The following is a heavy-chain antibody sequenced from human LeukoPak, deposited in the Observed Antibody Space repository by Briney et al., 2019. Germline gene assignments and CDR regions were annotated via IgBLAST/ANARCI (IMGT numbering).Heavy chain of an antibody. J-gene: IGHJ4*02. CDR1: GLTFSSSW. CDR2: INPDGNKK. D-gene: IGHD5-18*01. V-gene: IGHV3-7*01. Sequence: GGSVRLSCAVSGLTFSSSWMDWVRQAPGKGLEWVASINPDGNKKYSADSVKGRFTISRDNAENSLYLQMNSLRVEDTAFYYCARDLAYSRLDYWGQGMLVTVSS. CDR3: ARDLAYSRLDY.